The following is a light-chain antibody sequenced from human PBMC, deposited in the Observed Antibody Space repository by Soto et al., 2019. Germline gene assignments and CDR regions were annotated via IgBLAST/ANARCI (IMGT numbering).Light chain of an antibody. J-gene: IGLJ1*01. Sequence: QSVLTQPPSVSGAPGQRVTISCTGSSSNIGAGYDVHWYQQFPGTAPKLLIYVNSNRPSGVPDRFSGSKSATSASLAITGLQDEDEADYYCQSYDSSLSGYVFGTGTKLTVL. CDR2: VNS. V-gene: IGLV1-40*01. CDR1: SSNIGAGYD. CDR3: QSYDSSLSGYV.